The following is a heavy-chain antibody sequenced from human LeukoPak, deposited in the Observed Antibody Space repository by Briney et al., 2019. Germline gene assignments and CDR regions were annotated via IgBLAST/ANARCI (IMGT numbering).Heavy chain of an antibody. CDR1: GFTFTSYA. D-gene: IGHD6-13*01. Sequence: GGSLRLSCAASGFTFTSYAMSWVRQAPGKGLEWVSAISGSGGRTFYADSVKGRFTISRDNAKNSLFLQMNSLRAEDTAVYYCARDQVSIAGTGIDYWGQGTLVTVSS. V-gene: IGHV3-23*01. CDR2: ISGSGGRT. J-gene: IGHJ4*02. CDR3: ARDQVSIAGTGIDY.